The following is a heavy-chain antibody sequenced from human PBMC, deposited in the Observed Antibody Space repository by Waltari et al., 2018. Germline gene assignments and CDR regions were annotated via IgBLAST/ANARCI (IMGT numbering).Heavy chain of an antibody. D-gene: IGHD2-21*01. CDR2: IIPIFGTA. CDR3: ARIYCGGDCYGGWFDP. J-gene: IGHJ5*02. Sequence: QVQLVQSGAEVKKPGSSVKVSCKASGGPFSSYAISWVRQAPGQGLEWMGGIIPIFGTANYAQKFQGRVTITADESTSTAYMELSSLRSEDTAVYYCARIYCGGDCYGGWFDPWGQGTLVTVSS. V-gene: IGHV1-69*13. CDR1: GGPFSSYA.